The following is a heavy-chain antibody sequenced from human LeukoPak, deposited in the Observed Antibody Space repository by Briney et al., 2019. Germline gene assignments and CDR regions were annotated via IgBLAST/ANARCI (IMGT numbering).Heavy chain of an antibody. Sequence: GGSLRLSCTASGFTFSNYAMSWVRQAPGKGLEWVSGICGGSDAGRHYTDSVKGRFTISRDNSKNTVYLEMHSLGGEDTAVYYCARGRGGSRYSDFGYWGQGTLVTVSS. CDR2: ICGGSDAGR. D-gene: IGHD2-15*01. CDR1: GFTFSNYA. J-gene: IGHJ4*02. V-gene: IGHV3-23*01. CDR3: ARGRGGSRYSDFGY.